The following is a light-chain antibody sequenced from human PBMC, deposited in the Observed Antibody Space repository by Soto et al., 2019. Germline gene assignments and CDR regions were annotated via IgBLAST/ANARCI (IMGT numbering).Light chain of an antibody. Sequence: QSALTQPASVSGSPGQSVTISCTGTSSDVGGYDYVSWYQRHPGKAPELMIYDVGTRPSGVSNRFSGSKSGNTASLTISGLQAEDEADYYCCSFASSSTSVFGTGTKVTVL. J-gene: IGLJ1*01. CDR3: CSFASSSTSV. CDR1: SSDVGGYDY. CDR2: DVG. V-gene: IGLV2-14*01.